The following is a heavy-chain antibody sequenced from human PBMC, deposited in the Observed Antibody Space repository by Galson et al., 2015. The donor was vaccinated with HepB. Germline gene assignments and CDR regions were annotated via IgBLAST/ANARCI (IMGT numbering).Heavy chain of an antibody. Sequence: SLRLSCAASGFTFSNAWMNWVRQAPGKGLEWVSRIKSKTDGGTTDYAAPVKGRFTISRDDSKNTLYPQMNSLKTEDTAVYYCTTDQRLWRPQGAAFDIWGQGTMVTVSS. J-gene: IGHJ3*02. V-gene: IGHV3-15*07. CDR3: TTDQRLWRPQGAAFDI. CDR2: IKSKTDGGTT. D-gene: IGHD2-21*01. CDR1: GFTFSNAW.